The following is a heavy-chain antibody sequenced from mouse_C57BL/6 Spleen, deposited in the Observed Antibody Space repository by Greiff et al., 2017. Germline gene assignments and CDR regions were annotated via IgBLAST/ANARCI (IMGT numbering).Heavy chain of an antibody. D-gene: IGHD5-1*01. CDR3: ARLEFSTAGYFDY. CDR1: GYTFTSYW. CDR2: INPSNGGT. J-gene: IGHJ2*01. Sequence: QVQLQQPGTELVKPGASVKMSCKASGYTFTSYWMHWVKQRPGQGLEWIGNINPSNGGTNYNEKFKSKATLTVDKSSSTAYMQLSSLTSEDSAVYYCARLEFSTAGYFDYWGQGTTLTVSS. V-gene: IGHV1-53*01.